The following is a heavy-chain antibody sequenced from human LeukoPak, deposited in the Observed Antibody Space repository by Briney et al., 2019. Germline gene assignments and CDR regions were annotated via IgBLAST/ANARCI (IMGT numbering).Heavy chain of an antibody. Sequence: SVKVSCKASGGTFSSYAISWVRQAPGQGLEWMGGIIPIFGTANYAQKFQGRVTITADKSTSTAYMELSSLRSEDTAVYYCARVMGQTYYYDSSGYYLDYWGQGNLVTVSS. D-gene: IGHD3-22*01. CDR2: IIPIFGTA. V-gene: IGHV1-69*06. CDR3: ARVMGQTYYYDSSGYYLDY. J-gene: IGHJ4*02. CDR1: GGTFSSYA.